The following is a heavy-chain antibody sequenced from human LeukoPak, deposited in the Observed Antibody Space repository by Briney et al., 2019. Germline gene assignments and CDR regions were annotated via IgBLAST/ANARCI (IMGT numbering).Heavy chain of an antibody. Sequence: GSLRLSCTASGFTFTTYWMSWVRQAQGKGLEWVANIKHDGSEIYYVDSVKGRFTISRDNAKNSLYLQMNNLRAEDTAVYYCASLIWGGGFDIWGQGTMVTVSS. CDR3: ASLIWGGGFDI. V-gene: IGHV3-7*01. J-gene: IGHJ3*02. CDR1: GFTFTTYW. D-gene: IGHD3-16*01. CDR2: IKHDGSEI.